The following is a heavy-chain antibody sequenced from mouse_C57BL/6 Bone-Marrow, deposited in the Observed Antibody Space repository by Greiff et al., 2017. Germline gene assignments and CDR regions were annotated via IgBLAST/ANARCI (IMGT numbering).Heavy chain of an antibody. D-gene: IGHD1-1*01. V-gene: IGHV1-64*01. CDR2: IHPNSGST. J-gene: IGHJ4*01. CDR3: ARTTVVYDYAMDD. Sequence: QVQLQQPGAELVKPGASVKLSCKASGYTFTSYWLHWVKQRPGQGLEWIGLIHPNSGSTNYNEKFKSKATLTVAKSSSTAYMQLSSLTSEDSAVYYWARTTVVYDYAMDDWGQGTAVTVSS. CDR1: GYTFTSYW.